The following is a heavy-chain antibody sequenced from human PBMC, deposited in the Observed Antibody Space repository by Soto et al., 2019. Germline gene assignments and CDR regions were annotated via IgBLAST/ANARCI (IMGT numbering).Heavy chain of an antibody. CDR1: GYTFTSYG. J-gene: IGHJ4*02. CDR2: ISAYNGNT. V-gene: IGHV1-18*01. Sequence: QVQLVQSGAEVKKPGDSVKVSCKASGYTFTSYGISWVRQAPGQGLEWMGWISAYNGNTNYAQKLQGRITMTTDTSTSTAYMELRSLRSDDTAVYYCARVGWGYDSSGYSDYWGQGTLVTVSS. D-gene: IGHD3-22*01. CDR3: ARVGWGYDSSGYSDY.